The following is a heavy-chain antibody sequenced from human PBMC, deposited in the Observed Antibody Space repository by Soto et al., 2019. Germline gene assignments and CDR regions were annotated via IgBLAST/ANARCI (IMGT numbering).Heavy chain of an antibody. CDR3: ARQWEHLYFDY. J-gene: IGHJ4*02. CDR1: GASVSSTSYY. CDR2: ILYSGST. V-gene: IGHV4-61*01. D-gene: IGHD1-26*01. Sequence: SETLSLTCTVSGASVSSTSYYWAWIRQPPGKGLEWIGYILYSGSTNYNPSLKSRVAMSVDTSKSHFSLQLSSVTAADTAVYYCARQWEHLYFDYWGQGALVTVSS.